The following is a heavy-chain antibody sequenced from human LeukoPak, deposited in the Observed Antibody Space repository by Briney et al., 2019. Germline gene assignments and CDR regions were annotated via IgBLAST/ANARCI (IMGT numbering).Heavy chain of an antibody. CDR1: GGSISSGSYY. D-gene: IGHD5-12*01. CDR2: IYTSGST. Sequence: SQTLSLTCTVSGGSISSGSYYWSWIRQPAGKGLEWIGRIYTSGSTNYNPSLKSRVTISVDTSKNQFSLKLSSVTAADTAVYYYAREARTRAAQYYYYYYMDVWGKGTTVTVSS. J-gene: IGHJ6*03. V-gene: IGHV4-61*02. CDR3: AREARTRAAQYYYYYYMDV.